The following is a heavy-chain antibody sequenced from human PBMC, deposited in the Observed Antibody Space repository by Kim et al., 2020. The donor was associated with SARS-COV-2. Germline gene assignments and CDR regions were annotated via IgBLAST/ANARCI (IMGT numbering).Heavy chain of an antibody. Sequence: GGSLRLSCAASGFTFSSYWMSWVRQAPGKGLEWVANIKQDGSEKYYVDSVKGRFTISRDNAKNSLYLQMNSLRAEDTAVYYCASRGYCSGGSCYSAPWEFDYWGQGTLVTVSS. J-gene: IGHJ4*02. CDR2: IKQDGSEK. D-gene: IGHD2-15*01. CDR1: GFTFSSYW. V-gene: IGHV3-7*01. CDR3: ASRGYCSGGSCYSAPWEFDY.